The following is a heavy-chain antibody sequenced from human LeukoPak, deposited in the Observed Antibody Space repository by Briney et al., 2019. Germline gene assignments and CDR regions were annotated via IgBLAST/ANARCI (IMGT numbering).Heavy chain of an antibody. Sequence: SETLSLTCTVSGFSISSGDYYWSWIRQPPGKGLEWIGYIYYSGSTYYNPSLKSRVTISVDTSKNQFSLKLSTVTAADTAVYYCARLGYYYGSGSYYPIDYWGQGTLVTVSS. CDR1: GFSISSGDYY. J-gene: IGHJ4*02. D-gene: IGHD3-10*01. CDR2: IYYSGST. CDR3: ARLGYYYGSGSYYPIDY. V-gene: IGHV4-30-4*01.